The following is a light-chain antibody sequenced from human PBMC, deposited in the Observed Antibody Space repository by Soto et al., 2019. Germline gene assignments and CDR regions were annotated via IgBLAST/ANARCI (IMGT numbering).Light chain of an antibody. V-gene: IGKV3-11*01. CDR1: QSVSYN. CDR3: QQRSNCL. J-gene: IGKJ5*01. CDR2: GPS. Sequence: IVLTQSPGTLSLSPGERATLSCRASQSVSYNLAWYQHKPGQAPRLLIYGPSTRAAGIPARFSGSGSGTDFTLTISSLEPEDFAVYYCQQRSNCLFGQGTRVEIK.